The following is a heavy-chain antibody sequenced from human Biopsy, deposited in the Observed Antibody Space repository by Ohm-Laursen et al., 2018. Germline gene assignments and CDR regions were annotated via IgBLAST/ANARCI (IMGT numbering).Heavy chain of an antibody. CDR2: ISGSGAST. D-gene: IGHD2-21*01. Sequence: GSLRLSCSASGFIFSRNDMSWVRQAPEKGLEWVSGISGSGASTYYADSVKGRFTISRDNSKNTLFPQMDSLRADDTAVYYCVKAYSAIYWFDPWGQGTLVTVSS. CDR1: GFIFSRND. V-gene: IGHV3-23*01. CDR3: VKAYSAIYWFDP. J-gene: IGHJ5*02.